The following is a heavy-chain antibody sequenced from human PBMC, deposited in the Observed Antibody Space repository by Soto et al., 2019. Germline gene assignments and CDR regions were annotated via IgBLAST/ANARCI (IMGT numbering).Heavy chain of an antibody. Sequence: SVKVSCKASGGTFTSYAISWVRQAPGQGLEWMGGIIPIFGTANYAQKFQGRVTMTADESTSTAYMELSSLRSEDTAVYYCANRLAAADHYDDSRGYCWMDLWGQGTMVTVSS. V-gene: IGHV1-69*13. CDR1: GGTFTSYA. D-gene: IGHD3-22*01. J-gene: IGHJ6*02. CDR2: IIPIFGTA. CDR3: ANRLAAADHYDDSRGYCWMDL.